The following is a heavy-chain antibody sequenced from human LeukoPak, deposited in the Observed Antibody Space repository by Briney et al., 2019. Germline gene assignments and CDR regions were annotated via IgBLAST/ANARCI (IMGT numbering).Heavy chain of an antibody. CDR2: ISAYNGKT. CDR1: GYTFTSYG. D-gene: IGHD3-16*02. Sequence: ASVKVSCKASGYTFTSYGFSWVRQAPGQGLEWMGWISAYNGKTNYVQKLQGRVTMTTDTSTSTAYMELRSLRSEDTAVYYCARAPTTSYPYYYYYYMDVWGKGTTVTVSS. CDR3: ARAPTTSYPYYYYYYMDV. V-gene: IGHV1-18*01. J-gene: IGHJ6*03.